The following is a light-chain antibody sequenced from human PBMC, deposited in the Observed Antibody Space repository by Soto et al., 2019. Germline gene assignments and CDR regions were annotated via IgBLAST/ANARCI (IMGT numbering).Light chain of an antibody. CDR3: QQYDIWPTWT. J-gene: IGKJ1*01. CDR2: GAS. V-gene: IGKV3-15*01. CDR1: QSVSSS. Sequence: EIVVTQSPATLSVSPGKTATLSCRASQSVSSSLAWYQQRPGQAPRLLIFGASTRATGIPARFSGSGSGTEFTLTISSLQSEDFAVYYCQQYDIWPTWTFGRGTKVEIK.